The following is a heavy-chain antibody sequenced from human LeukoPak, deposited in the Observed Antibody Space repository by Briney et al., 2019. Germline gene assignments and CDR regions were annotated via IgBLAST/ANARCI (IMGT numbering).Heavy chain of an antibody. V-gene: IGHV1-38-4*01. D-gene: IGHD2-2*01. J-gene: IGHJ6*03. CDR1: GFTITSYG. CDR3: ADRYCSSTRWRFYYYYYMDV. Sequence: ASVKVSCSFSGFTITSYGIHWVQQSPGQGLEWMGWINPGNGSPSYAKKFQGRFTMTRDMSTTTAYTDLSSLTSEDMAVYYYADRYCSSTRWRFYYYYYMDVWGKGTTVTVSS. CDR2: INPGNGSP.